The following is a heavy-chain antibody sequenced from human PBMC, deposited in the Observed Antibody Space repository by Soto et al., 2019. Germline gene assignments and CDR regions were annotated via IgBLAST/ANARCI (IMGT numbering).Heavy chain of an antibody. CDR3: AKDLMGPTVDGALDY. J-gene: IGHJ4*02. Sequence: GGSLRLSCAASGFTFSSYAMSWVRQAPGKGLEWVSAIRGSGGSKYYADSVKGRFTISRDNSKNTLYLQMNSLRAEDTAVYYCAKDLMGPTVDGALDYWGQGTLVTVSS. D-gene: IGHD4-17*01. CDR2: IRGSGGSK. V-gene: IGHV3-23*01. CDR1: GFTFSSYA.